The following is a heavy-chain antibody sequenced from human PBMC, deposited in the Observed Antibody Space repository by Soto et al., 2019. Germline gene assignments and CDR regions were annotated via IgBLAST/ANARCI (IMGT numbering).Heavy chain of an antibody. Sequence: SETLSLTCSVSGYSISIRYYWGLIRQPPGKGLEWIGSIYHSGSTYYNPSLKSRVTISVDTSKNQFSLKLSSVTAADTAVYYCARLTGTAMLGWFDPWGQGTLVTVSS. V-gene: IGHV4-38-2*01. CDR3: ARLTGTAMLGWFDP. D-gene: IGHD5-18*01. J-gene: IGHJ5*02. CDR1: GYSISIRYY. CDR2: IYHSGST.